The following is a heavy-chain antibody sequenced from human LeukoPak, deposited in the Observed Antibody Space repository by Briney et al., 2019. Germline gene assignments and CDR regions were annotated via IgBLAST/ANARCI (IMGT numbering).Heavy chain of an antibody. CDR1: GFTFSSYA. CDR3: ARGPDSSGWYLNY. J-gene: IGHJ4*02. Sequence: GGSLRLSCAASGFTFSSYAMSWVRQAPGKGLEWVSAISGSGGSTYYADSVKGRFTISRDSSKNTLYLQMNSLRAEDTAVYYCARGPDSSGWYLNYWGQGTLVTVSS. CDR2: ISGSGGST. V-gene: IGHV3-23*01. D-gene: IGHD6-19*01.